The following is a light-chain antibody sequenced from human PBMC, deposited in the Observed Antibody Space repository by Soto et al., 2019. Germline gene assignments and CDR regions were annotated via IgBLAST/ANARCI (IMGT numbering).Light chain of an antibody. CDR3: NSSMTSSNLDVV. J-gene: IGLJ2*01. CDR2: GVT. Sequence: QSALTQPASVSGSPGQSITISCTGTSSDIGAYNYVSWYQHHPGKAPKLLIYGVTNRPSGVSNRFSGSKSGNTASLTISGLQSEDEADYYCNSSMTSSNLDVVFGGGTKLTVL. CDR1: SSDIGAYNY. V-gene: IGLV2-14*03.